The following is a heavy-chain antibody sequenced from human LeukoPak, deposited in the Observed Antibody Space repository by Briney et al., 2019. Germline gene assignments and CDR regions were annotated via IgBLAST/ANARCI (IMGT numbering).Heavy chain of an antibody. D-gene: IGHD6-13*01. CDR3: ARLRLGAAAGTEWFDP. CDR2: IHYSGST. CDR1: GGSISSSSYY. V-gene: IGHV4-39*01. Sequence: SETLSLTCTVSGGSISSSSYYWGWIRQPPGKGLEWIGTIHYSGSTYYNPSLRSRVTMSVDTSKNQLSLKLASVTAADTAVYYCARLRLGAAAGTEWFDPWGQGTLVTVSS. J-gene: IGHJ5*02.